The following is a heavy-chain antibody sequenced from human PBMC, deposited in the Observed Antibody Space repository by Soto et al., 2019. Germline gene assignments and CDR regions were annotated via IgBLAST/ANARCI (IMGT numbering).Heavy chain of an antibody. Sequence: GGSLRLSCAASGFTFSSYAMSWVRQAPGKGLEWVSAISGSGGSTYYADSVQGRFTISRDNSKNTLYRQMNSLRAEDTAVYYCAKDGIIWVVAATPAHFQHWGQGTLVTVSS. J-gene: IGHJ1*01. V-gene: IGHV3-23*01. CDR2: ISGSGGST. CDR3: AKDGIIWVVAATPAHFQH. CDR1: GFTFSSYA. D-gene: IGHD2-15*01.